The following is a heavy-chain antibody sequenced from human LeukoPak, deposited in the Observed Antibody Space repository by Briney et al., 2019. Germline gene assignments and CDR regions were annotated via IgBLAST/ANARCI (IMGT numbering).Heavy chain of an antibody. J-gene: IGHJ4*02. CDR1: GGSFSGYY. CDR3: ARTLVTAPYYFDY. CDR2: IYYSGST. Sequence: SETLSLTCAVYGGSFSGYYWSWIRQPPGKGLEWIGYIYYSGSTYYNPSLKSRVTISVDTSKNQFSLKLSSVTAADTAVYYCARTLVTAPYYFDYWGQGTLVTVSS. D-gene: IGHD2-21*02. V-gene: IGHV4-34*09.